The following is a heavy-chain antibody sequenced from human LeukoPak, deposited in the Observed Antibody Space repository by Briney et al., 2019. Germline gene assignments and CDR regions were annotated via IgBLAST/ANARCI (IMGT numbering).Heavy chain of an antibody. CDR2: ISSSSSYT. CDR3: ARVLRRGSFDY. J-gene: IGHJ4*02. V-gene: IGHV3-11*06. Sequence: GGSLRLSCAASGFTFSDYYMSWIRQAPGKGREGVSHISSSSSYTNYADSVKGRFTISRDNAKDSLYLQMNSLRAEDTAVYYCARVLRRGSFDYWGQGTLVTVSS. D-gene: IGHD2-8*01. CDR1: GFTFSDYY.